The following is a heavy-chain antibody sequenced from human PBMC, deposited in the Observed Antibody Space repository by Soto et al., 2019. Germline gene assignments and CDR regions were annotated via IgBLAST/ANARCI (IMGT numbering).Heavy chain of an antibody. CDR1: GYTFTNFA. Sequence: ASVKVSCKTSGYTFTNFALSWVRQAPGQGLEWIGFVSANNGFTHFAQKFQGRVSVKTDTSTSTVYLDLRSLSSDDTSVYYCARGGAARHLDSWGQGTPVTVSS. CDR3: ARGGAARHLDS. CDR2: VSANNGFT. J-gene: IGHJ5*01. D-gene: IGHD6-6*01. V-gene: IGHV1-18*01.